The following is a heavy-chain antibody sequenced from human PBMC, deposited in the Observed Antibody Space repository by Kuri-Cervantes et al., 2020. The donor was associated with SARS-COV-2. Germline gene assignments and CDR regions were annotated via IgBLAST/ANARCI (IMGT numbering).Heavy chain of an antibody. V-gene: IGHV4-39*01. Sequence: GSLRLSCTVSGASISSSTYYWGWIRQSPGKGLEWLGSIYESGDTYYSSSLKSRVTISVDTSKNQFSLKLSSVTAADTAVYYCARQMMSSITIFGVVITRNWFDPWGQGTLVTVSS. CDR3: ARQMMSSITIFGVVITRNWFDP. CDR1: GASISSSTYY. D-gene: IGHD3-3*01. CDR2: IYESGDT. J-gene: IGHJ5*02.